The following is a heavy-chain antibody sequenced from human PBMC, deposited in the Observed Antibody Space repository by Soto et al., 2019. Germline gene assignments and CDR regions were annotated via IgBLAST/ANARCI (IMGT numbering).Heavy chain of an antibody. J-gene: IGHJ6*02. CDR2: IYYSGST. CDR3: ARDLRHYDILTGVRYYYYGMDV. CDR1: GGSISSYY. V-gene: IGHV4-59*01. D-gene: IGHD3-9*01. Sequence: SETLSLTCTVSGGSISSYYWSWIRQPPGKGLEWIGYIYYSGSTNYNPSLKSRVTISVDTSKNQFSLKLSSVTAADTAVYYCARDLRHYDILTGVRYYYYGMDVWGQGTTVTVSS.